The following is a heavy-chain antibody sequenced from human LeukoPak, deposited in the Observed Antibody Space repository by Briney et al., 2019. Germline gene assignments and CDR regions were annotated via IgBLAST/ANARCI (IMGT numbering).Heavy chain of an antibody. J-gene: IGHJ4*02. CDR1: GFTFSSYW. Sequence: GGSLRLSCAASGFTFSSYWMSWVRQAPGKGLEWVSSISGSSTRTYYADSVKGRFTVSRDNPKNTLYLQMNSLRAEDTAVYYCAKLSDYRNDYWGQGTLVTVSS. CDR3: AKLSDYRNDY. V-gene: IGHV3-23*01. CDR2: ISGSSTRT. D-gene: IGHD4-11*01.